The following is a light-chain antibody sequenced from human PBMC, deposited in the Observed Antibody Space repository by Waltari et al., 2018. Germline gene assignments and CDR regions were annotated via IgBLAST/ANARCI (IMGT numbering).Light chain of an antibody. J-gene: IGLJ1*01. V-gene: IGLV7-46*01. CDR3: LLSYSGAYV. CDR2: ATS. CDR1: TGAVTSGDY. Sequence: QAVVTQEPSLTVSPGGTVTLTCGSSTGAVTSGDYPYWFQPKPGQAPRYVCYATSHHHPWPPARFSGSLRGGNAALTLSGAQPEHEAEYYCLLSYSGAYVFGTGTQVPVL.